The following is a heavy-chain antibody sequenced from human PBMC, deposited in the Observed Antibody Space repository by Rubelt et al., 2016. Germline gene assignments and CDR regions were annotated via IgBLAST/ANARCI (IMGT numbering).Heavy chain of an antibody. CDR2: ISGSGGST. J-gene: IGHJ4*02. D-gene: IGHD1-26*01. Sequence: GKGLEWVSAISGSGGSTYYADSVKGRFTISRDNSKNTLYLQMNSLRAEDTAVYYCAKDRGIVGATTFDYWGQGTLVTVSS. CDR3: AKDRGIVGATTFDY. V-gene: IGHV3-23*01.